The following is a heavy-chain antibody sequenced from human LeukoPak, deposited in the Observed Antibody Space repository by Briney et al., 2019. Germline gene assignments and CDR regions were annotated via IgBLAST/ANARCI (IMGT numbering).Heavy chain of an antibody. Sequence: PGGSLRLSCAASGFTFSSYSMNWVRQAPGKGLEWVSSISSSSSYIYYADSVKGRFTISRDNAKNSLYLQMNSLRAEDTAVYYCARFSYSYAFFDYWGQGTLVTVSS. CDR2: ISSSSSYI. D-gene: IGHD5-18*01. V-gene: IGHV3-21*01. CDR3: ARFSYSYAFFDY. J-gene: IGHJ4*02. CDR1: GFTFSSYS.